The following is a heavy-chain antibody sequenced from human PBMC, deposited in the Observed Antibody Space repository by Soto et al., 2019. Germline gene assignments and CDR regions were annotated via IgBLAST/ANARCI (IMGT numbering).Heavy chain of an antibody. V-gene: IGHV3-30-3*01. CDR1: GFTFSSYA. Sequence: QVQLVESGGGVVQPGRSLRLSCAASGFTFSSYAMHWVRQAPGKGLEWVAVISYDGSNKYYADSVKGRFTISRDNSKNTLSLQMNSLRAEDTAVYYCARVSRYFDWLSPGNYYYYYGMDVWGQGTTVTVSS. CDR2: ISYDGSNK. CDR3: ARVSRYFDWLSPGNYYYYYGMDV. J-gene: IGHJ6*02. D-gene: IGHD3-9*01.